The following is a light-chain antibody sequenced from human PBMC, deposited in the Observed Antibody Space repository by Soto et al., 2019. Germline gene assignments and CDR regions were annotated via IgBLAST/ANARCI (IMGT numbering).Light chain of an antibody. Sequence: QSVPTQPASVSGSPGQSITISCTGTSSDVGGYNYVSWHQQHPGKAPKLMIYEVSNRPSGVSNRFSGSKSGNTASLTISGLQAEDEADYYCSSYTSSSTLGVFGTGTKVTVL. CDR2: EVS. V-gene: IGLV2-14*01. CDR1: SSDVGGYNY. CDR3: SSYTSSSTLGV. J-gene: IGLJ1*01.